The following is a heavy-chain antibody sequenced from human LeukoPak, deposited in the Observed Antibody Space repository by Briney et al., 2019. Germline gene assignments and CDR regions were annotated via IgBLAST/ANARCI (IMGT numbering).Heavy chain of an antibody. CDR1: GYTFTSYD. Sequence: GASVKVSCKASGYTFTSYDINWVRQATGQGLEWMGWMNPNSGNTGYAQKFQGRVTMTRNTSISTAYMELSSLRSDDTAVYYCWSYCSGGSCSIDYFDYWGQGTLVTVSS. J-gene: IGHJ4*02. CDR2: MNPNSGNT. CDR3: WSYCSGGSCSIDYFDY. D-gene: IGHD2-15*01. V-gene: IGHV1-8*01.